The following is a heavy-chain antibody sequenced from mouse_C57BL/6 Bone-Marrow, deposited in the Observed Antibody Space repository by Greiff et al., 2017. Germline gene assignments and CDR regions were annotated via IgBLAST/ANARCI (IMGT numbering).Heavy chain of an antibody. V-gene: IGHV5-6*02. Sequence: VKLMESGGDLVKPGGSLKLSCAASGFTFSSYGMSWVRQTPDKRLEWVATISSGGSYTYYPDSVKGRFTISRDNAKNTLYLQMSSLKSEDTAMYYCARRTTVRYFDVWGTGTTVTVSS. CDR1: GFTFSSYG. CDR3: ARRTTVRYFDV. D-gene: IGHD1-1*01. J-gene: IGHJ1*03. CDR2: ISSGGSYT.